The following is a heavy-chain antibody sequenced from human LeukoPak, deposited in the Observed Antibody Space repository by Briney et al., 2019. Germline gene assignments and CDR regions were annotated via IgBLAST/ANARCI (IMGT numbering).Heavy chain of an antibody. CDR2: INTNTGNP. Sequence: AASVKVSCTASGYTFTSYAMNWVRQAPGQGLEWMGWINTNTGNPTYAQGFTGRFVFSLDTSVSTAYLQFSSLKAEDTAVYYCARELYDFWSGYSALYYYGMDVWGQGTTVTVSS. CDR3: ARELYDFWSGYSALYYYGMDV. V-gene: IGHV7-4-1*02. D-gene: IGHD3-3*01. J-gene: IGHJ6*02. CDR1: GYTFTSYA.